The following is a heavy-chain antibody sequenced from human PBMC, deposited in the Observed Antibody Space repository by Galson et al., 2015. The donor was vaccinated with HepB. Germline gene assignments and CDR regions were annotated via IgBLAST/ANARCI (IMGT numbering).Heavy chain of an antibody. CDR3: AKGAYSNYYYYYYMDV. V-gene: IGHV3-23*01. CDR2: ISGSGGST. Sequence: SLRLSCAASGFTFSSYAMSWVRQAPGKGLEWVSAISGSGGSTYYADSVKGRFTISRDNSKNTLYLQMNNLRAEDTAVYYCAKGAYSNYYYYYYMDVWGKGTTVTVSS. J-gene: IGHJ6*03. D-gene: IGHD4-11*01. CDR1: GFTFSSYA.